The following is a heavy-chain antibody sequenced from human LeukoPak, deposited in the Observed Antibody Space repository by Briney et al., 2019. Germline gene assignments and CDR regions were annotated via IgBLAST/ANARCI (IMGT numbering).Heavy chain of an antibody. CDR2: ISAYSGNT. CDR3: ARDYGSGSYRFDY. J-gene: IGHJ4*02. CDR1: GYTFTGYY. Sequence: GASVKVSCKASGYTFTGYYMHWVRQAPGQGLEWMGWISAYSGNTNYAQNLQGRVTMTTDTSTSTAYMEVRSLRSDDTAVYYCARDYGSGSYRFDYWGQGTLVTVSS. V-gene: IGHV1-18*04. D-gene: IGHD3-10*01.